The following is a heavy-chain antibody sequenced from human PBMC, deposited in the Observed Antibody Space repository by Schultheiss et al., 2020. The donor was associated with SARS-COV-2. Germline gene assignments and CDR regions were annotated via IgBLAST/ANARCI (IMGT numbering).Heavy chain of an antibody. CDR3: AKDRRGDYYDTSPDY. CDR2: ISGSGGST. J-gene: IGHJ4*02. Sequence: GESLKISCAASGFTFSSYAMHWVRQAPGKGLEWVSAISGSGGSTYYADSVKGRFTISRDNSKNTLYLQMNSLRAEDTAVYYCAKDRRGDYYDTSPDYWGQGTLVTVSS. V-gene: IGHV3-23*01. CDR1: GFTFSSYA. D-gene: IGHD3-22*01.